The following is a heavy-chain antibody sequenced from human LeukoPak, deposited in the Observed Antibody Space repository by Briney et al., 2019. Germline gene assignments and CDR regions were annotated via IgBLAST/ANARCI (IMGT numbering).Heavy chain of an antibody. Sequence: SETLSLTCAVSGVPFSNYYWSWVRQSPRQGLEWIGEINHSGYTNYNPSLKSRVTMSIDTSKNQFSLKLTSGTAADAGVYYCTRAVAGHPDWGQGTLVTVSS. V-gene: IGHV4-34*01. J-gene: IGHJ4*02. CDR3: TRAVAGHPD. CDR2: INHSGYT. D-gene: IGHD6-19*01. CDR1: GVPFSNYY.